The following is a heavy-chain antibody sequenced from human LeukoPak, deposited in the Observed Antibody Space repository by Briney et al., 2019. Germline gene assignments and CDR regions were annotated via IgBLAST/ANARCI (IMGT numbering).Heavy chain of an antibody. CDR1: GGSISSGGSY. J-gene: IGHJ3*01. D-gene: IGHD2-2*01. CDR2: INHSGST. V-gene: IGHV4-31*03. Sequence: SQTLSLTCTVSGGSISSGGSYWSWLRQHPGKGLEWIGEINHSGSTNYNPSLKSRVTISVDTSKNQFSLKLSSVTAADTAVYYCARMPNLWGQGTMVTVSS. CDR3: ARMPNL.